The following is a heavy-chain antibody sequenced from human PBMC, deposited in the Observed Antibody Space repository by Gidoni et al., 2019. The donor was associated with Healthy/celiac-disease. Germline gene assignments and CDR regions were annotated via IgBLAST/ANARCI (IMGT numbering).Heavy chain of an antibody. D-gene: IGHD1-26*01. J-gene: IGHJ6*02. V-gene: IGHV1-69*01. CDR2: IIPLFGTA. Sequence: QVQLVQSGAEVKKPGSSVKVSCKASGCTFSSYAISWVRQAPGQGLEWMGGIIPLFGTANYAQKFQGRVKITADESTSTAYMELSSLRSEDTAVYYCASLKWELRPLNDYYGMDVWGQGTTVTVSS. CDR1: GCTFSSYA. CDR3: ASLKWELRPLNDYYGMDV.